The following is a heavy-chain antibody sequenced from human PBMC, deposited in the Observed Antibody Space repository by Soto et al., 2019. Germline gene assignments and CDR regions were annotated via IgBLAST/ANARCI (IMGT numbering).Heavy chain of an antibody. CDR1: GGSISSYY. J-gene: IGHJ5*02. CDR3: ARLPWADYGGIFDP. D-gene: IGHD4-17*01. Sequence: QVQLQESGPGLVKPSETLSLTCTVSGGSISSYYWSWIRQPPGKGLEWIGYIHYSGSTNYNPSLKSRLPISEDTSKNQFSLKLSSVTAADTAVYYWARLPWADYGGIFDPWGQGTLVTVSS. V-gene: IGHV4-59*01. CDR2: IHYSGST.